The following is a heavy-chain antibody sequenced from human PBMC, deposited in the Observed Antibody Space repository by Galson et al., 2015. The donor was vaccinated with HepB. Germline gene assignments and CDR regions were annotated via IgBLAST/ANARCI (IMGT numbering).Heavy chain of an antibody. V-gene: IGHV3-74*01. Sequence: SLRLSCAVSGFTSSSCWMHWVRQAPGKGLVWVSRISPDGRTTDYADSVRGRFTISRDKAKNTLYLQMNSLRVEDTAVYYCVRGNTGSGNFDLWGQGNLVSVSS. CDR3: VRGNTGSGNFDL. CDR2: ISPDGRTT. J-gene: IGHJ4*02. D-gene: IGHD3-10*01. CDR1: GFTSSSCW.